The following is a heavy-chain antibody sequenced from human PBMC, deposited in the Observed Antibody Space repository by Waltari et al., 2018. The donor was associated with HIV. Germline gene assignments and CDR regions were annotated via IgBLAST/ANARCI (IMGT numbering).Heavy chain of an antibody. D-gene: IGHD3-10*01. V-gene: IGHV1-69*06. CDR3: ATARETMGVGFDY. Sequence: VRQAPGQGLVWMGRIIPMSGTRNYAQKFQGRVTISADTSTATAYMELHSLRFEDTAMYYCATARETMGVGFDYWGQGTLVTVSS. CDR2: IIPMSGTR. J-gene: IGHJ4*02.